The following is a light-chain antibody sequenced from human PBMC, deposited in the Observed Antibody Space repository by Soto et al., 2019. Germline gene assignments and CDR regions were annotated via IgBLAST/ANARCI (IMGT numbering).Light chain of an antibody. CDR1: QGIRSA. J-gene: IGKJ5*01. CDR3: VQDYNYPIT. V-gene: IGKV1-6*01. Sequence: IQMTQSPSCLSESVGDRVTLTCRASQGIRSALAWYQQKPGQAPKVVIYAASILQSGVPPRFSGSGSGADFTLTISSLQPEDFATYYCVQDYNYPITFGQGTRLDIK. CDR2: AAS.